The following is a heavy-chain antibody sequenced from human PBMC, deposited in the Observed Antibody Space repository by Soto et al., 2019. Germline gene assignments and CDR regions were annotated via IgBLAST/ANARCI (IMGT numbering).Heavy chain of an antibody. CDR3: ARAHRPRIMITFGGVIVKNPFDY. V-gene: IGHV4-34*01. CDR2: INHSGST. CDR1: GGSFSGYY. J-gene: IGHJ4*02. D-gene: IGHD3-16*02. Sequence: PSETLSLTCAVYGGSFSGYYWSWIRQPPGKGLEWIGEINHSGSTNYNPSLKSRVTISVGTSKNQFSLKLSSVTAADTAVYYCARAHRPRIMITFGGVIVKNPFDYWGQGTLVTVPQ.